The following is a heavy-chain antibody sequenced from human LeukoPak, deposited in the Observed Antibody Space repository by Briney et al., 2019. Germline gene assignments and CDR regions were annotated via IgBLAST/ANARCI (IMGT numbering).Heavy chain of an antibody. D-gene: IGHD1-26*01. CDR3: ARANVSHRGPRAYCYFDL. J-gene: IGHJ2*01. Sequence: PSETLSLTCTVSGGSISSGGYYWSWIRQHPGKGLEWMGYIYYGGSATYNPSLKSRATISVDTSKTQFSLNLSSVTAADAAVYYCARANVSHRGPRAYCYFDLWGRGTLVTVSS. V-gene: IGHV4-31*03. CDR2: IYYGGSA. CDR1: GGSISSGGYY.